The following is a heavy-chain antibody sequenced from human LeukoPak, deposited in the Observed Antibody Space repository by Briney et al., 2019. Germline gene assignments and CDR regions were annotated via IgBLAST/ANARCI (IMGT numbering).Heavy chain of an antibody. CDR2: FDPEDGET. CDR3: ATDQGGYSGSYYFDY. V-gene: IGHV1-24*01. J-gene: IGHJ4*02. D-gene: IGHD1-26*01. Sequence: ASVKVSCKASGYTFTSYGISWVRQAPGKGLEWMGGFDPEDGETIYAQKFQGRVTMTEDTSTDTAYMELSSLRSEDTAVYYCATDQGGYSGSYYFDYWGQGTLVTVSS. CDR1: GYTFTSYG.